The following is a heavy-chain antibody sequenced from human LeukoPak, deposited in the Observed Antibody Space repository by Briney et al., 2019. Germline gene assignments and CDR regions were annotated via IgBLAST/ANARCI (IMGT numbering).Heavy chain of an antibody. D-gene: IGHD3-22*01. Sequence: GGSLRLSCAASGFTFSSYAMSWVRQAPGKGLEWVSAISGSGGSTYYADSVKGRFTISRDNSKNTLYLQMDSLRAEDTAVYYCAKNRRDSSGYYEDYWGQGTLVTVSS. J-gene: IGHJ4*02. CDR1: GFTFSSYA. CDR2: ISGSGGST. CDR3: AKNRRDSSGYYEDY. V-gene: IGHV3-23*01.